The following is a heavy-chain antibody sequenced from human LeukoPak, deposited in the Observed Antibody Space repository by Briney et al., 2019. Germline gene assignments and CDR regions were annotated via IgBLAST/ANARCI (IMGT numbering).Heavy chain of an antibody. D-gene: IGHD3-3*01. CDR3: ARGQKLRFLEWLFDWFDP. Sequence: GGSLRLSCAASGFTFSSYGMHWVRQAPGKGLEWVAFIRYDGSNKYYADSVKGRFTISRDNSKNTLYLQMNSLRAEDTAVYYCARGQKLRFLEWLFDWFDPWGQGTLVTVSS. J-gene: IGHJ5*02. CDR1: GFTFSSYG. V-gene: IGHV3-30*02. CDR2: IRYDGSNK.